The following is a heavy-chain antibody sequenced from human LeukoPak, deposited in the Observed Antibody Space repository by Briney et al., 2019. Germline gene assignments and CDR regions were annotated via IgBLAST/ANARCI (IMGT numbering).Heavy chain of an antibody. CDR1: GFTFSSYG. CDR3: ARENSIAPATKNYYYYGMDV. Sequence: GRSLRLSCAASGFTFSSYGMHWVRQAPGKGLEWVGRIRNKANSYTTEYAASVKGRFTISRDDSKNSLYLQMNSLKTEDTAVYYCARENSIAPATKNYYYYGMDVWGQGTTVTVSS. J-gene: IGHJ6*02. CDR2: IRNKANSYTT. D-gene: IGHD6-13*01. V-gene: IGHV3-72*01.